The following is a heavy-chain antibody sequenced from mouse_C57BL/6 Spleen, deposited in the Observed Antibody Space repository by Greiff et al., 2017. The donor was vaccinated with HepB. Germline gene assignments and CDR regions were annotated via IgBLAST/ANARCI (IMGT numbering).Heavy chain of an antibody. D-gene: IGHD2-1*01. V-gene: IGHV5-4*01. CDR1: GFTFSSYA. J-gene: IGHJ2*01. Sequence: EVKLMESGGGLVKPGGSLKLSCAASGFTFSSYAMSWVRQTPEKRLEWVATISDGGSYTYYPDNVKGRFTISRDNAKNNLYLQMSHLKSEDTAMYYCARERDYGNYVDYFDYWGQGTTLTVSS. CDR3: ARERDYGNYVDYFDY. CDR2: ISDGGSYT.